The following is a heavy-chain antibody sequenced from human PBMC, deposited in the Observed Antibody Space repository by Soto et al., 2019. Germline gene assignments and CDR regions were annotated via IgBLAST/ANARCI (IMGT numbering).Heavy chain of an antibody. D-gene: IGHD6-19*01. V-gene: IGHV5-51*01. J-gene: IGHJ6*02. CDR3: ARSKRGAYSSGWYSLSGYYNYGIDV. CDR1: GYSFTSYW. Sequence: PGESLKISCKGSGYSFTSYWIGWVRQMPGKGLEWMGIIYPGDPDTRYSPSFQGQVTISADKSISTAYLQWSSLKASDTAMYYCARSKRGAYSSGWYSLSGYYNYGIDVWGQGTKVTGSS. CDR2: IYPGDPDT.